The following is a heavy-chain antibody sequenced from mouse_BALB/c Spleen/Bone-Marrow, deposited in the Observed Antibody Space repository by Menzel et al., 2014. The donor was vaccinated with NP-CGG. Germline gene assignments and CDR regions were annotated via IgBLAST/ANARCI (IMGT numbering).Heavy chain of an antibody. V-gene: IGHV1-9*01. CDR1: GYTFSSYW. Sequence: VQLQQSGAELMKPGASVKISCKATGYTFSSYWLEWVKQRPGHGLEWIGEILPGSGSTNYNEKLKGKATFTADTSSNTAYMQRSSLTSEDSAVYYCARASWDYWGQGTSVTVSS. D-gene: IGHD6-1*01. J-gene: IGHJ4*01. CDR2: ILPGSGST. CDR3: ARASWDY.